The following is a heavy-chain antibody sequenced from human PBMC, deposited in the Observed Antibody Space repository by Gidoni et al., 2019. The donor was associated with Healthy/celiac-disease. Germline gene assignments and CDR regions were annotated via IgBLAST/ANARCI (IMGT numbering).Heavy chain of an antibody. CDR3: AKDMGPRYCSSTSCYTTYYYYGMDV. CDR1: GFTFDDYA. V-gene: IGHV3-43D*03. J-gene: IGHJ6*02. Sequence: EVQLVESGGVVVQPGGSLRLSCAASGFTFDDYAMHWFRQAPGKGLEWVSLISWDGGSTYYADSVKGRFTISRDNSKNSLYLQMNSLRAEDTALYYCAKDMGPRYCSSTSCYTTYYYYGMDVWGQGTTVTVSS. CDR2: ISWDGGST. D-gene: IGHD2-2*01.